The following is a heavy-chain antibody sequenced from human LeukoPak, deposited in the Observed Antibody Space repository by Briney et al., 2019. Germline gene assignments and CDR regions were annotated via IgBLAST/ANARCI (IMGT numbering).Heavy chain of an antibody. CDR2: IYDSGST. V-gene: IGHV4-59*01. D-gene: IGHD6-6*01. J-gene: IGHJ4*02. CDR3: ARARYSSSPFDY. Sequence: SETLSLTCTVSGGSISSYYWSWIRQPPGKGLEWIGYIYDSGSTNYKLSLKSRVTISVDTSKNQFSLKLSSVTAADTALYYCARARYSSSPFDYWGQGTLVTVSS. CDR1: GGSISSYY.